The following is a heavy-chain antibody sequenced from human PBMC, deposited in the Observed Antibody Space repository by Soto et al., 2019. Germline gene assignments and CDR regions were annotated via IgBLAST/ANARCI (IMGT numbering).Heavy chain of an antibody. CDR3: AREVVEVVETTSLWFDP. CDR2: MNTNTNST. V-gene: IGHV1-8*01. Sequence: QVQLVQSGAEAKRPGASVKVSCKASGYTFTTHDIHWVRQAPGQGLERMGWMNTNTNSTDCAQKFQGRVTLTWNTSISTACLELRRLKFDDTAVYYCAREVVEVVETTSLWFDPWGQGTLVTVSS. D-gene: IGHD2-15*01. CDR1: GYTFTTHD. J-gene: IGHJ5*02.